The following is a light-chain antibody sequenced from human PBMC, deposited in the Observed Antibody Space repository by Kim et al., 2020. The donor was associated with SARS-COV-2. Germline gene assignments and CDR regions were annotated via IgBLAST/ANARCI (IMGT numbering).Light chain of an antibody. J-gene: IGKJ1*01. V-gene: IGKV3-20*01. CDR3: QQYGSSWT. CDR1: QSVNGAY. CDR2: GAS. Sequence: SLSPGERATLSCRASQSVNGAYLAWYQQKPGQAHRLFIYGASTRATGIPDRFSGSGSGTDFTLTISRLEPEDFAVYYCQQYGSSWTFGQGTKLEIK.